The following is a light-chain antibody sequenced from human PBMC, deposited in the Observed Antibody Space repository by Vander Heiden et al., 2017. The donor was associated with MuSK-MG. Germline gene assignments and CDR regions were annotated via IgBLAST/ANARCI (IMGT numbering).Light chain of an antibody. CDR2: GTS. V-gene: IGKV3-20*01. CDR3: QQYASSPYT. J-gene: IGKJ2*01. Sequence: PGERATLSCRASQSVSTSYLAWYQQKPGQAPRLLIYGTSSRATGIPDTFSGSGSGTDFTLTISRLEPEDFAVYYCQQYASSPYTFGQGTKLEIK. CDR1: QSVSTSY.